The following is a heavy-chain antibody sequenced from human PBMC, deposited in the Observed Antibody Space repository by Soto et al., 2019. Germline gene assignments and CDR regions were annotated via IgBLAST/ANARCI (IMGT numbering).Heavy chain of an antibody. D-gene: IGHD1-26*01. CDR2: IYYIGST. CDR3: AKNGTNRPWCDP. V-gene: IGHV4-31*03. CDR1: GASIGNGNYS. J-gene: IGHJ5*02. Sequence: SETLSLTCTVSGASIGNGNYSWSWIRQLPGKGLEWIGNIYYIGSTSYNPSLKSRVTISIDTSKNQFSLKLRSVVAADTDMYYCAKNGTNRPWCDPWGQGTLVTSPQ.